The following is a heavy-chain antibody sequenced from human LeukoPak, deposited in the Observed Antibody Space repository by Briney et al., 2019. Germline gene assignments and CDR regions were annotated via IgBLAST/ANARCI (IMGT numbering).Heavy chain of an antibody. CDR3: TTDTVVRGVIVDY. CDR1: GFTFSNAR. D-gene: IGHD3-10*01. Sequence: GGSLRLSCAASGFTFSNARMSWVRQAPGKGLEWVGRIRSKTDGGTTDYAAPVKGRFTISRDDSKNTLYLQMNSLKTEDTAVYYCTTDTVVRGVIVDYWGQGTLVTVSS. J-gene: IGHJ4*02. V-gene: IGHV3-15*01. CDR2: IRSKTDGGTT.